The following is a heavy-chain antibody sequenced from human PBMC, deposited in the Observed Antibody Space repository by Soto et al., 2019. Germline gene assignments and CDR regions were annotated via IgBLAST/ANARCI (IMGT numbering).Heavy chain of an antibody. V-gene: IGHV3-33*01. CDR1: GFSFNNYG. Sequence: QVQLVESGGGVVQSGSSLRLSCAASGFSFNNYGMHWVGQGPGKGLEWMVCIWYDGSNQYYADSVKGRFTISRDNSKNTLYLQMNSLRAQDTAVYYCARDSSHSTGYYYFDYWGQGTLVTVSS. CDR3: ARDSSHSTGYYYFDY. J-gene: IGHJ4*02. CDR2: IWYDGSNQ. D-gene: IGHD6-19*01.